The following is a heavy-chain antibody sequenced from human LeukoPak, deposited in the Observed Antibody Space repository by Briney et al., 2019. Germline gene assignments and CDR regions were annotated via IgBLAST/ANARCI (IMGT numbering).Heavy chain of an antibody. CDR3: ASLGRGVDYYGMDV. CDR2: ISSSSSYT. V-gene: IGHV3-11*06. Sequence: PGGSLRLSCAASGFTFSDYYMSWIRQAPGKGLEWVSYISSSSSYTNYADSVKGRFTISRDNAKNSLYLQMNSLRDEDTAVYYCASLGRGVDYYGMDVWGQGTTVTVSS. D-gene: IGHD3-10*01. CDR1: GFTFSDYY. J-gene: IGHJ6*02.